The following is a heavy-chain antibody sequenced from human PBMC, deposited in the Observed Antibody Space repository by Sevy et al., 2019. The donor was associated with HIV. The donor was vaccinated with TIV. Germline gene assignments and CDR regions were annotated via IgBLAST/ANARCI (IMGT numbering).Heavy chain of an antibody. Sequence: GGSLRLSCAASGFTFSSYAMSWVRQAPGKGLEWVPAISGSGGSTYYADSVKGRFTISRDNSKNTLYLQMNSLRAEDTAVYYCAKDWVQTNKGDYWGQGTLVTVSS. J-gene: IGHJ4*02. CDR1: GFTFSSYA. V-gene: IGHV3-23*01. D-gene: IGHD2-8*01. CDR2: ISGSGGST. CDR3: AKDWVQTNKGDY.